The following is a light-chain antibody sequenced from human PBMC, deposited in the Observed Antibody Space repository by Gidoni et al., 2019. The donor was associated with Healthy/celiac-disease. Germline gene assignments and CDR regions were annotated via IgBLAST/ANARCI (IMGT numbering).Light chain of an antibody. CDR1: QSVSSSY. CDR2: GAS. CDR3: QQYGSSPVT. V-gene: IGKV3-20*01. J-gene: IGKJ3*01. Sequence: EIVLTQSPGTLSLSPGERATLSCRASQSVSSSYLAWYQQKLGQAPRLLIYGASSRATGIPDRFSGSGSGTDFTLTISRLEPEDFAVYYCQQYGSSPVTFGPGTKVDI.